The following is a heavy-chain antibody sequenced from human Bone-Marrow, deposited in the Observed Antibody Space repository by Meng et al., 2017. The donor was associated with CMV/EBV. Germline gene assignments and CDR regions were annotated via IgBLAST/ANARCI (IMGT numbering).Heavy chain of an antibody. J-gene: IGHJ4*02. Sequence: GESLKISCAASGFTFSSYAMHWVRQAPGKGLEWVSVIYRGGDGTDYADSVKGRFTVSRDDSKNTLYLQMSSLRADDTAVYYCAKGKTGDYWGQGTLVTVSS. CDR1: GFTFSSYA. V-gene: IGHV3-23*03. CDR2: IYRGGDGT. CDR3: AKGKTGDY.